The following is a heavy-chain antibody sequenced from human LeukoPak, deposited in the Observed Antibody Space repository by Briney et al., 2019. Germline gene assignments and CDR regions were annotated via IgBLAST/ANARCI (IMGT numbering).Heavy chain of an antibody. D-gene: IGHD2-2*02. J-gene: IGHJ4*02. Sequence: PGGSLRLSCAASGFIFSSYAMSRVRQAPGKGLEWVSTISGSDGNTYYADSVKGRFTISRDNSQNTLYLEMNSLRADDTAIYYCAKSRSSSSTSCYNYWGQGTLVTVSS. CDR3: AKSRSSSSTSCYNY. CDR1: GFIFSSYA. V-gene: IGHV3-23*01. CDR2: ISGSDGNT.